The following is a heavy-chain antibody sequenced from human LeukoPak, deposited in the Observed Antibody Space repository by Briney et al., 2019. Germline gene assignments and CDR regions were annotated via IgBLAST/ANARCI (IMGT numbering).Heavy chain of an antibody. CDR1: GFTFNTYN. D-gene: IGHD3-3*01. J-gene: IGHJ6*03. CDR3: ARDASGRHYYYYMDV. V-gene: IGHV3-21*01. Sequence: GESLRLSCVASGFTFNTYNMNWVRQAPGKGLEWVSSITSSSSYIYYAGSVKGRFTIYRDNAKNSLYLQMNSLRAEDTAVYYCARDASGRHYYYYMDVWGKGTTVTVSS. CDR2: ITSSSSYI.